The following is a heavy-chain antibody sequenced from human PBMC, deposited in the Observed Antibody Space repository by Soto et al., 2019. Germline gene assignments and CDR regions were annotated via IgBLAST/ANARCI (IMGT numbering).Heavy chain of an antibody. CDR3: ARGCPLWFDP. CDR2: INAGNGNT. CDR1: GDTFTSYA. J-gene: IGHJ5*02. Sequence: QVQLVQSGAEKKKPGASVKVSCKASGDTFTSYAIDWVRQAPGQRLEWMGWINAGNGNTQYSQKFQGRVTITRDTSASTAYMELSSLRSEDTAVYYCARGCPLWFDPWGQGTLVTVSS. V-gene: IGHV1-3*05.